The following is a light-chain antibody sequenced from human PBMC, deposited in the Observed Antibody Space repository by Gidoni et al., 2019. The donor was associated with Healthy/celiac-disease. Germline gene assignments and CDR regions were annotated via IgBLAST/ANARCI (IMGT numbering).Light chain of an antibody. J-gene: IGKJ1*01. CDR2: GAS. CDR1: QSVSSN. CDR3: QPYNNWPRT. Sequence: EIVMTQSPATLSVSPVERATLTCRASQSVSSNFAWYQQKPGQAPRLLIYGASTRATGIPARFSGSGSGTEFTLTISSLQSEDFAVYCCQPYNNWPRTFGQGTKVEIK. V-gene: IGKV3-15*01.